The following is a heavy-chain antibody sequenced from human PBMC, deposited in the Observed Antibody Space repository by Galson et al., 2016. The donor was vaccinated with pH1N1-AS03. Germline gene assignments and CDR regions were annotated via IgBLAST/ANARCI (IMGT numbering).Heavy chain of an antibody. D-gene: IGHD6-13*01. CDR2: INPNSGGT. V-gene: IGHV1-2*04. J-gene: IGHJ4*02. CDR3: AREAESRDSGSWYGLTFDY. CDR1: GYTFTGYS. Sequence: SVKVSCKASGYTFTGYSIHWVRQAPGQGLEWMGWINPNSGGTNYAQKFQGWVTMTRDTSISTAYMELSRLTSVDTAVYYCAREAESRDSGSWYGLTFDYWGQGTLVTVSS.